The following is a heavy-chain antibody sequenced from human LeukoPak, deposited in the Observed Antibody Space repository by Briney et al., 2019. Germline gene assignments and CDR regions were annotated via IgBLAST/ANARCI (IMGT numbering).Heavy chain of an antibody. CDR3: ATGIIITADAFDI. J-gene: IGHJ3*02. CDR2: ISGSGGST. Sequence: GGSLRLSCAASGFTFSSYGMSWVRQAPGKGLEWVSAISGSGGSTYYADSVKGRFTISRDNSKNTLYLQMNSLRAEDTAVYYCATGIIITADAFDIWGQGTMVTVSS. CDR1: GFTFSSYG. V-gene: IGHV3-23*01. D-gene: IGHD3-10*01.